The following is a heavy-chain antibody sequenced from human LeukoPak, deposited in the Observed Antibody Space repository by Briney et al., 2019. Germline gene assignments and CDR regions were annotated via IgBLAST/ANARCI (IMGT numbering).Heavy chain of an antibody. J-gene: IGHJ4*02. CDR2: ISYDGSNK. V-gene: IGHV3-30*18. D-gene: IGHD6-19*01. Sequence: PGGSLRLSCAASGFTFSSYGMHWVRQAPGKGLEWVAVISYDGSNKYYADSVKGRFTISRDNSKNTLYLQMNSLRAEDTAVYYCAKGLGAAVAGCWGQGTLVTVSS. CDR1: GFTFSSYG. CDR3: AKGLGAAVAGC.